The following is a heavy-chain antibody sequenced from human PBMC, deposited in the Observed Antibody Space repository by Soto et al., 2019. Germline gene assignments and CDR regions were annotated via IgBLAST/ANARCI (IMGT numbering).Heavy chain of an antibody. V-gene: IGHV3-21*01. CDR3: AKKGGDILTGNDGLDF. CDR1: GFNFNVYA. J-gene: IGHJ3*01. CDR2: ISSSSRYI. Sequence: EVQLVESGGGLVKPGGSLRLSCTASGFNFNVYAMIWVRQAPGRGLEWVSSISSSSRYIYYADSVQGRFTISRDNAKESVYLQMNSLRAEDTAIYYCAKKGGDILTGNDGLDFWGQGTLVTVSS. D-gene: IGHD3-9*01.